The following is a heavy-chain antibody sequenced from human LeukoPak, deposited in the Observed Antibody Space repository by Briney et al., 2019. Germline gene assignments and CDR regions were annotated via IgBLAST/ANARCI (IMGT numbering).Heavy chain of an antibody. V-gene: IGHV3-13*01. Sequence: GGSLRLSCAASGFTFRTYDFHWVRQVKGIGLEWVSGIGTAGDTYYAGSVKGRFTMSRENAKNSLYLQMNSLRAEDTAVYYCARDRESSSSQKRPNWFDPWGQGTLVTVSS. CDR2: IGTAGDT. J-gene: IGHJ5*02. D-gene: IGHD6-6*01. CDR3: ARDRESSSSQKRPNWFDP. CDR1: GFTFRTYD.